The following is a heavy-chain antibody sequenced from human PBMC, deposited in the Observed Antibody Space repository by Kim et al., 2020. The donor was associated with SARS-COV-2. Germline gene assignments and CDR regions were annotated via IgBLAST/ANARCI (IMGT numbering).Heavy chain of an antibody. CDR2: INPSGGST. J-gene: IGHJ4*02. CDR1: GYTFTSYY. CDR3: AREIEGIAAAGTLEDY. Sequence: ASVKVSCKASGYTFTSYYMHWVRQAPGQGLEWMGIINPSGGSTSYAQKFQGRVTMTRDTSTSTVYMELSSLRSEDTAVYYCAREIEGIAAAGTLEDYWGQGTLVTVSS. V-gene: IGHV1-46*01. D-gene: IGHD6-13*01.